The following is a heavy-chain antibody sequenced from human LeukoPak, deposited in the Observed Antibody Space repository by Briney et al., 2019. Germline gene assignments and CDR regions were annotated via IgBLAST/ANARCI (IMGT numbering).Heavy chain of an antibody. V-gene: IGHV1-69*13. D-gene: IGHD6-6*01. CDR2: IIPIFGTA. J-gene: IGHJ4*02. CDR1: GGTFSSYA. CDR3: ASEPPPEYSSSHFDY. Sequence: SVKVPCKASGGTFSSYAISWLRQAPGQGLEWMGGIIPIFGTANYAQKFQGRVTITADESTSTAYMELSSLRSEDTAVYYCASEPPPEYSSSHFDYWGQGTLVTVSS.